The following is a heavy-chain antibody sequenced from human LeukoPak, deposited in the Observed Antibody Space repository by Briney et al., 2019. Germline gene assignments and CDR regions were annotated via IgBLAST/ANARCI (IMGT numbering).Heavy chain of an antibody. V-gene: IGHV1-2*02. J-gene: IGHJ4*02. Sequence: ASVTVSFTASGYSFTAFYIHWVRQAPGQRFEWMGWIHPRSGETNYAYKFRGRVTMTRDTSISTTYMDLGSLGSDDAAVYYCARDGEYGTGSYYRGCFDYWGQGTLVTVSS. CDR3: ARDGEYGTGSYYRGCFDY. CDR2: IHPRSGET. D-gene: IGHD3-10*01. CDR1: GYSFTAFY.